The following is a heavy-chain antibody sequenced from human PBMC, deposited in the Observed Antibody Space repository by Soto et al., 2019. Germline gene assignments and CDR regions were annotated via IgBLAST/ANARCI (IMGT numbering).Heavy chain of an antibody. Sequence: QVQLQESGPGLVQPSQTLSLTCTVSGASIGSGSYYWSWIRQYPGEGLVWIGHIYDSGRTYYNPSLESRVSISIDTSKNEFSLTLTSVTAADTAVYYCVRLTTIITGAFDDWGLGTVVTVSS. D-gene: IGHD7-27*01. V-gene: IGHV4-31*03. CDR3: VRLTTIITGAFDD. CDR1: GASIGSGSYY. J-gene: IGHJ4*02. CDR2: IYDSGRT.